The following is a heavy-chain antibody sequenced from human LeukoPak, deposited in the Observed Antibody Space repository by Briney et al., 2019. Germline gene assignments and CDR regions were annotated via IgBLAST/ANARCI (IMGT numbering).Heavy chain of an antibody. V-gene: IGHV3-30*18. CDR1: GFTFNKYG. CDR2: RSDDGRAQ. D-gene: IGHD3-22*01. Sequence: ARGSLRLSCIASGFTFNKYGMHWVRQAPGRGLEWVAVRSDDGRAQHYVDSVRGRFTISRDNSRNTLSLQMNSLRPEDTAMYFCVKDRDPYSSGTWDSWGQGTLVIVSS. CDR3: VKDRDPYSSGTWDS. J-gene: IGHJ1*01.